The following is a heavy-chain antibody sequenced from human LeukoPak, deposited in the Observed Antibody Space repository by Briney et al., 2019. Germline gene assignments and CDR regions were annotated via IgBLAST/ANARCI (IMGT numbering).Heavy chain of an antibody. CDR1: GFTFSSYG. CDR2: ISYDGSNK. D-gene: IGHD2-21*02. V-gene: IGHV3-30*18. J-gene: IGHJ3*02. CDR3: AKDLGVVVTGGAFDI. Sequence: GRFLRLSCAASGFTFSSYGMHWVRQAPGKGLEWVAVISYDGSNKYYADSVKGRFTISRDNSKNTLYLQMNSLRAEDTAVYYCAKDLGVVVTGGAFDIWGQGTMVTVSS.